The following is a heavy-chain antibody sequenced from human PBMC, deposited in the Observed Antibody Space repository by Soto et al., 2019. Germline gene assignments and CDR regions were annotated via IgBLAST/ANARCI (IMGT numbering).Heavy chain of an antibody. CDR2: ISSSSSYI. J-gene: IGHJ4*02. Sequence: PGGSLRLSCAASGLTFSSYSMNWVRQAPGKGLEWVSSISSSSSYIYYADSVKGRFTISRDNAKNSLYLQMNSLRAEDTAVYYCAGRRLGSPDPVDWGQGTLVTVSS. CDR1: GLTFSSYS. V-gene: IGHV3-21*01. CDR3: AGRRLGSPDPVD.